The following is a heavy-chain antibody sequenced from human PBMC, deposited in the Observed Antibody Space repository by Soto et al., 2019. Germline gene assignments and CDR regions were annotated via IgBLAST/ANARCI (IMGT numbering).Heavy chain of an antibody. CDR1: GGSISSYY. J-gene: IGHJ5*02. V-gene: IGHV4-59*01. CDR2: IYYSGST. Sequence: SETLSLTCTVSGGSISSYYWGWIRQPPGKGLEWIGYIYYSGSTNYNPSLKSRVTISVDTSKNQFSLKLSSVTAADTAVYYCARDRGNLNWFDPWGQGTLVTVSS. CDR3: ARDRGNLNWFDP. D-gene: IGHD2-21*02.